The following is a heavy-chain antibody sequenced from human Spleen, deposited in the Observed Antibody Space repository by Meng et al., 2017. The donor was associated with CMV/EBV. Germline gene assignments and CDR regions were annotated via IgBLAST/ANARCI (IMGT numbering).Heavy chain of an antibody. J-gene: IGHJ4*02. V-gene: IGHV3-30*03. CDR3: ARDPRPSGSYCDY. CDR2: LSDVVDKK. D-gene: IGHD1-26*01. Sequence: GESLKISCAVSGFTFTAYGMHWVRQSPGKGLEWVALLSDVVDKKYYADSVKGRFTISRDNSKNTLYLQMNSLRPEDTAVYYCARDPRPSGSYCDYWGQGALVTVSS. CDR1: GFTFTAYG.